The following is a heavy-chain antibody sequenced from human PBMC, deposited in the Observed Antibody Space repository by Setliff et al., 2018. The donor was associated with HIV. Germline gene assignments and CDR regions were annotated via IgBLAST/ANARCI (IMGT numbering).Heavy chain of an antibody. CDR3: VTMTTVIHWYFDL. D-gene: IGHD4-17*01. Sequence: KTSETLSLTCTVSGGSISSGDYYWSWIRQPPGKGLEWIGYIYYSGSTYYNPSLKSRVTISVDTSKNQFSLKLSSVTAADTAVYYCVTMTTVIHWYFDLWGRGTLVTVSS. CDR1: GGSISSGDYY. V-gene: IGHV4-30-4*08. J-gene: IGHJ2*01. CDR2: IYYSGST.